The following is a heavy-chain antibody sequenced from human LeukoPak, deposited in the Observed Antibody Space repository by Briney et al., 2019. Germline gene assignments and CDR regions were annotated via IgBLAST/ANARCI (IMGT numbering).Heavy chain of an antibody. CDR2: IIPILGIA. CDR1: GGTFSSYA. D-gene: IGHD3-16*02. V-gene: IGHV1-69*04. CDR3: ARDIVGGLFDY. J-gene: IGHJ4*02. Sequence: SVKVSCKASGGTFSSYAISWVRQAPGQGLEWMGRIIPILGIANYAQKFQGRVTITADKSTSTAYMELSSLRSEDTAVYYCARDIVGGLFDYWGQGTLVTVSS.